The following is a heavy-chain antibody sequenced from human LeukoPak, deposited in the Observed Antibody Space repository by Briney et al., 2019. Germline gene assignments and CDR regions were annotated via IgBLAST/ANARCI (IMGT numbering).Heavy chain of an antibody. CDR2: ISYDGSNK. Sequence: PGGSLRLSCAASGFTFSSYGMHWVRQAPGKGLEWVAVISYDGSNKYYADSVKGRFTISRDNSKNTLYLQMNSLRAEDTAVYYCAKDLRDGYNPNWFDPWGQGTLVTVSS. CDR1: GFTFSSYG. J-gene: IGHJ5*02. V-gene: IGHV3-30*18. D-gene: IGHD5-24*01. CDR3: AKDLRDGYNPNWFDP.